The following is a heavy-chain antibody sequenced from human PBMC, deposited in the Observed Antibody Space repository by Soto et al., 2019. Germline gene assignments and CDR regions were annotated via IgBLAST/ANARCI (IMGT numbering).Heavy chain of an antibody. CDR3: VRLIGNSWLDQ. CDR2: IYHSGST. V-gene: IGHV4-30-2*05. CDR1: GGSISSGGYS. D-gene: IGHD1-1*01. J-gene: IGHJ4*02. Sequence: PSETLSLTCAVSGGSISSGGYSWSWMRQPPGKGLEWIGYIYHSGSTYYNPSLKSRISINPDTSKNQFSLQLDSLTPEDTAVYFCVRLIGNSWLDQWGQGTLVTVSS.